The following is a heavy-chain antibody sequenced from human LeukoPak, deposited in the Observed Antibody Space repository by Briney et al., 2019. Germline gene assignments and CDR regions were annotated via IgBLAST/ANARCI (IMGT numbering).Heavy chain of an antibody. CDR3: TRILGSYIDY. CDR2: ISSSGDTI. CDR1: GFTFSSYE. J-gene: IGHJ4*02. Sequence: GGSLRLSCAGSGFTFSSYEMNWVRQAPGKGLEWVSYISSSGDTIYYADSVKGRFTISKDNAQKSLSLQMNSLRVEDTAVYYCTRILGSYIDYWGQGTLAAVTS. D-gene: IGHD3-10*01. V-gene: IGHV3-48*03.